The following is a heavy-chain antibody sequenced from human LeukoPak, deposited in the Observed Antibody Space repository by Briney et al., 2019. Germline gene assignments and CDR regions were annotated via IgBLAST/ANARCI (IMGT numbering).Heavy chain of an antibody. V-gene: IGHV3-23*01. CDR1: GFTFSSYA. CDR2: ISGSGGST. CDR3: AKTSTDCSGGSCYSSYFDY. J-gene: IGHJ4*02. D-gene: IGHD2-15*01. Sequence: PGGSLRLSCAASGFTFSSYAMSWVRQAPGKGLEWVSAISGSGGSTYYADSVKGRFTISRDNSKNTLYLQMNSLRAEDTAVYYCAKTSTDCSGGSCYSSYFDYWGQGTLVTVSS.